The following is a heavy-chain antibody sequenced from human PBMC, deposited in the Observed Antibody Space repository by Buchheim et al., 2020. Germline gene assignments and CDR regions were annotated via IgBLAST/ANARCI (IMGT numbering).Heavy chain of an antibody. J-gene: IGHJ4*02. CDR2: INGDAT. D-gene: IGHD6-19*01. CDR1: GFSLTTYG. Sequence: DVQLVESGGGLVQPEGSLRLSCAASGFSLTTYGMSWVRQAPGKVLEWVSAINGDATYYADSVKGRFTTSIDRSKNTVYLQVNSLRADDTAVYYCGKESLSRGWYTIEHWGQGTL. V-gene: IGHV3-23*04. CDR3: GKESLSRGWYTIEH.